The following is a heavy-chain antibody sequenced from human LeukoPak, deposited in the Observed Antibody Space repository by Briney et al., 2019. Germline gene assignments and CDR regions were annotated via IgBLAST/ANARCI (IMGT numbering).Heavy chain of an antibody. Sequence: PVACLRLSCAAPGFTFINYAMSWVCQAPGGGLGWVSAITGSGGNTYYADSVKGRFTISRDNSKNTVFLQMNSLRAEDTAVYYCAKWGDYDVLTGYYVSDYWGQGTLVTVSS. CDR2: ITGSGGNT. D-gene: IGHD3-9*01. CDR3: AKWGDYDVLTGYYVSDY. J-gene: IGHJ4*02. CDR1: GFTFINYA. V-gene: IGHV3-23*01.